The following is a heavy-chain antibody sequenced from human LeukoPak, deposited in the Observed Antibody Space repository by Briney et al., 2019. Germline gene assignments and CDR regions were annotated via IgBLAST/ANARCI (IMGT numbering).Heavy chain of an antibody. Sequence: GSLRLFCAAFGFTFSSYANSRVRQASGKGLERVSGVSNSGGSTYYRHSVKGRFTISRDNSKNTLSLKMNSLSAEDAAVYYCATIRFYSHYFYYFDYGGEGTLVTVSA. J-gene: IGHJ4*02. CDR2: VSNSGGST. V-gene: IGHV3-23*01. CDR1: GFTFSSYA. D-gene: IGHD4-11*01. CDR3: ATIRFYSHYFYYFDY.